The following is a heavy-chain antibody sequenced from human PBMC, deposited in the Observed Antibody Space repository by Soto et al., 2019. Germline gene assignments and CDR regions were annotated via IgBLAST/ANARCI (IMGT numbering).Heavy chain of an antibody. V-gene: IGHV3-9*01. D-gene: IGHD6-6*01. J-gene: IGHJ4*02. CDR3: AKDIQPGEQLVSSPFDY. CDR2: ISWNSGSI. CDR1: GFTFDDYA. Sequence: GGSLRLSCAASGFTFDDYAMHWVRQAPGKGLEWVSGISWNSGSIGYADSVKGRFTISRDNAKNSLYLQMNSLRAEDTALYYCAKDIQPGEQLVSSPFDYWGQGTLVTVPS.